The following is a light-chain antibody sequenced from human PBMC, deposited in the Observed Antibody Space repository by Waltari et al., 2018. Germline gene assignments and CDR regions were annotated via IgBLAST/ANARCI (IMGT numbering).Light chain of an antibody. CDR2: EVS. J-gene: IGKJ3*01. CDR3: MQGIEYPFT. V-gene: IGKV2-40*01. CDR1: QSILDSEDGNTY. Sequence: DIVMTQTPLSLPVTLGEPASISCRSSQSILDSEDGNTYLDWYLQKPGQSPQLLIYEVSNRASGVPDRFSGSGSDTDFTLKISRVEAEDVGVYYCMQGIEYPFTFGPGTKLDIK.